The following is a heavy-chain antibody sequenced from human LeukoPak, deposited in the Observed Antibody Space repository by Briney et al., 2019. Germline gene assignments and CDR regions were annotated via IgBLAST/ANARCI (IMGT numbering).Heavy chain of an antibody. CDR2: ISSSSSYI. D-gene: IGHD3-9*01. CDR3: ASILTGYYSTDFDY. J-gene: IGHJ4*02. CDR1: GFTFSSYG. Sequence: GGSLRLSCAASGFTFSSYGMHWVRQAPGKGLEWVSSISSSSSYIYYADSVKGRFTISRDNAKNSLYLQMNSLRAEDTAVYYCASILTGYYSTDFDYWGQGTLVTVSS. V-gene: IGHV3-21*01.